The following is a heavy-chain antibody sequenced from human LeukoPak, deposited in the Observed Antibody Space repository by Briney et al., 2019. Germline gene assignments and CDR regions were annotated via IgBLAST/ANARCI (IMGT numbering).Heavy chain of an antibody. Sequence: PSETLSLTCTVSGGSISSGGHYWSWLRQHPGKGLEWVGYIYYSGSTYYNPSLKSRITISLDTSKNQFSLKASSVTAADTAVYYCARHGISAAGRGYYYGMDVWGQGTTVTVSS. D-gene: IGHD6-13*01. V-gene: IGHV4-31*03. CDR3: ARHGISAAGRGYYYGMDV. CDR2: IYYSGST. CDR1: GGSISSGGHY. J-gene: IGHJ6*02.